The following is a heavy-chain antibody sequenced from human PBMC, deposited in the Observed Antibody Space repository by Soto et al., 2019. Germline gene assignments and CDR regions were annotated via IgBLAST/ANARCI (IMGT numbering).Heavy chain of an antibody. CDR2: INAGNGNT. CDR1: GYTFTTYS. D-gene: IGHD2-2*01. V-gene: IGHV1-3*01. Sequence: GASVKVSCKASGYTFTTYSMHWVRQAPGQRLEWMGWINAGNGNTEYSQKFQDRVTITRDTSASTAYMELSSLRSEDTAVYYCARASCSSTSCYNYYYYGMDVWGQGTTVTVSS. CDR3: ARASCSSTSCYNYYYYGMDV. J-gene: IGHJ6*02.